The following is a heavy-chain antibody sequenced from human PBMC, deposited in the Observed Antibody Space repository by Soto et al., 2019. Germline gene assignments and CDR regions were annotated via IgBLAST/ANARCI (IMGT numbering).Heavy chain of an antibody. CDR1: GGSISNFY. CDR3: ARDPQENFFDY. Sequence: QVQLQESGPGLVKPSETLSLTCTVSGGSISNFYWSWIRQPPGKGLEWIGYIYYSGSTNYNPSLKSRVTISVDTSKNQFSLKLSSVTAADTAVYYCARDPQENFFDYWGQGPLVTVSS. J-gene: IGHJ4*02. CDR2: IYYSGST. V-gene: IGHV4-59*01.